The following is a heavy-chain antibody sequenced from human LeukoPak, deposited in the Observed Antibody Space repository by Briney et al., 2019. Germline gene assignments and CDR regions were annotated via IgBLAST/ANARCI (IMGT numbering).Heavy chain of an antibody. J-gene: IGHJ4*02. CDR2: IIPIFGTA. V-gene: IGHV1-69*13. CDR1: GGTFSSYA. D-gene: IGHD5-12*01. CDR3: ARSGYSGYDWNY. Sequence: ASVKVSCKASGGTFSSYAISWVRQAPGQGLEWMGGIIPIFGTANYAQKFQGRVTITADESTSTAYMELSSLRSEDTAVYYCARSGYSGYDWNYWGQGTLVTVSS.